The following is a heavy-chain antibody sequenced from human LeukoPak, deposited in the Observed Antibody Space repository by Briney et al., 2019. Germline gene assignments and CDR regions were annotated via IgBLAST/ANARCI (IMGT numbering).Heavy chain of an antibody. CDR3: ARDGDDYGDAGVDY. Sequence: SETLSLTCTVSGGSISSSSYYWGWIRQPPGKGLEWIGSIYYSGSTYYNPSLKSRVTISVDTSKNQFSLKLSSVNAADTAVYYCARDGDDYGDAGVDYWGQGTLVTVSS. J-gene: IGHJ4*02. V-gene: IGHV4-39*07. CDR2: IYYSGST. D-gene: IGHD4-17*01. CDR1: GGSISSSSYY.